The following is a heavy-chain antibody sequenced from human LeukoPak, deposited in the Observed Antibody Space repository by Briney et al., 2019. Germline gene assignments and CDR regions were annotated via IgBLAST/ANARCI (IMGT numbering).Heavy chain of an antibody. D-gene: IGHD2/OR15-2a*01. CDR2: ISSSTTYI. J-gene: IGHJ6*02. V-gene: IGHV3-21*01. Sequence: PGGSLRLSCAASGFSFSRYSLSWVRQAPGKGLEWISLISSSTTYIYYADSVKGRFTISRDNAKNSVFLQMTSLRAEDTAVYYCARDLMVLDHYYYGMDVWGQGTTVTVSS. CDR3: ARDLMVLDHYYYGMDV. CDR1: GFSFSRYS.